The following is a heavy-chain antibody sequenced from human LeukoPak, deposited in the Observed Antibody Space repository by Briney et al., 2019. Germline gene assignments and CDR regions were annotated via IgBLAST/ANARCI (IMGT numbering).Heavy chain of an antibody. D-gene: IGHD5-12*01. J-gene: IGHJ4*02. Sequence: GGSLRLSCAASAFTFSNYTMHWVRQAPGKGLEWVAVISYDGSNKYCADSVKGRFTISRDNSKNTLCLQMNSLRGEDTAVYYCARIPRTWLRFPYFDYWGQGTLVTVSS. CDR3: ARIPRTWLRFPYFDY. CDR1: AFTFSNYT. CDR2: ISYDGSNK. V-gene: IGHV3-30-3*01.